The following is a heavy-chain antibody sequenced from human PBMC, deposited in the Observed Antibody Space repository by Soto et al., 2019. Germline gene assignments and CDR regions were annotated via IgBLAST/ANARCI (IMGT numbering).Heavy chain of an antibody. J-gene: IGHJ6*02. V-gene: IGHV4-61*01. CDR3: ASSNIAAAGFYYYGMDV. CDR1: GDSVNSGSNY. CDR2: IYSSGGT. Sequence: SETLSLTCAVSGDSVNSGSNYWTWIRQAPGKGLEWIGYIYSSGGTNYNPSLRSRVTISIDTSKNQFSLRLSSVTAADTAVYYCASSNIAAAGFYYYGMDVWGRGTTVTVSS. D-gene: IGHD6-13*01.